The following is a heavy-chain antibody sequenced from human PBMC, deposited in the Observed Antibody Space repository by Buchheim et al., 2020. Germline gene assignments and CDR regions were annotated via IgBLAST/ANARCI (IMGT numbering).Heavy chain of an antibody. CDR1: GGSFSGYY. J-gene: IGHJ6*02. Sequence: QVQLQQWGAGLLKPSETLSLTCAVYGGSFSGYYWSWIRQPPGKGLEWIGEINHSGSTNYNPSLKSRVTISVDTSKNQFSLKLSSVTAADTAVYYCARGRITMVRGVMGTYYYGMDVWGQGTT. CDR2: INHSGST. V-gene: IGHV4-34*01. D-gene: IGHD3-10*01. CDR3: ARGRITMVRGVMGTYYYGMDV.